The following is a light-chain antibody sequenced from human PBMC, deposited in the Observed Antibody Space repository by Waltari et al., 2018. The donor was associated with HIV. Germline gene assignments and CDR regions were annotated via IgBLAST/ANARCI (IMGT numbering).Light chain of an antibody. CDR3: QQYNSYSWT. Sequence: DIQMTQSPRSLSASVGDRVTITCRANESISTWLAWFQQKAGKAPNLLIYRASNLETGVPSRFSGSGSWTEFTLTIAGLQPDDFATYYCQQYNSYSWTFGQGTRVEIK. CDR1: ESISTW. CDR2: RAS. V-gene: IGKV1-5*03. J-gene: IGKJ1*01.